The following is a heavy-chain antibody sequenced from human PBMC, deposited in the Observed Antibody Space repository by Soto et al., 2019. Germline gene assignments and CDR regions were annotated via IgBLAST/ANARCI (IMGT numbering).Heavy chain of an antibody. D-gene: IGHD3-10*01. J-gene: IGHJ6*02. CDR3: AHSRSYYYGSGSYFDGMDV. Sequence: QITLKESGPTLVKPTQTLTLTCTFSGFSLSTSGVGVGWIRQPPGKALEWLALIYWDDDKRYSPSLKSRLTITKDPSKHQDFLTMTNMDPVDTATYYCAHSRSYYYGSGSYFDGMDVWGQGTTVTVSS. V-gene: IGHV2-5*02. CDR1: GFSLSTSGVG. CDR2: IYWDDDK.